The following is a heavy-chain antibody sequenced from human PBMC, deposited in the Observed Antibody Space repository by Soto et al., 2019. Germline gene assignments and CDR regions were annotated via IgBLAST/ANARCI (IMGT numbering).Heavy chain of an antibody. CDR1: GFTFSNFA. Sequence: PGGSLRLSCAASGFTFSNFAMSWVRQAPGQGLARVSAISGSGGSTYSADSVKGRFTIFRDNSKNTLYLQMSSLRAEDTAVYYCASWSSAGKGSPPDFWGQGTLVTVSS. CDR2: ISGSGGST. V-gene: IGHV3-23*01. J-gene: IGHJ4*02. CDR3: ASWSSAGKGSPPDF. D-gene: IGHD6-13*01.